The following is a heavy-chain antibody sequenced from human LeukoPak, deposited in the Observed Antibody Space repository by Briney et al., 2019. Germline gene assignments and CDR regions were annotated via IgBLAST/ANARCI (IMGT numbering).Heavy chain of an antibody. J-gene: IGHJ4*02. D-gene: IGHD2-15*01. CDR2: ISTDGSRP. CDR1: GFTFSSHW. CDR3: VRDGQGSTPLDY. Sequence: GGSLRLSCAASGFTFSSHWMHWVRQAPGKGLVWVSGISTDGSRPRYADSVNGRFTISRDNAKDTLYLQMNSLRAEDTAVYFCVRDGQGSTPLDYWGQGTLVTVSS. V-gene: IGHV3-74*01.